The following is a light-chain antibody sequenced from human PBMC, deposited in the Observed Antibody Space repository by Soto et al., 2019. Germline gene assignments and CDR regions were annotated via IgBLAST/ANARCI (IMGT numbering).Light chain of an antibody. V-gene: IGLV2-14*01. CDR1: SNDVGGYHY. J-gene: IGLJ3*02. CDR2: EIG. CDR3: SSYTYSGTLVV. Sequence: QSALTQPASVSGSPGQSITISCTGTSNDVGGYHYVSWYQQYPGKAPNLIIYEIGHRPSGVSNRFSGSKSGNTASLTISGLQAEDEADHYCSSYTYSGTLVVFGGGTKVTVL.